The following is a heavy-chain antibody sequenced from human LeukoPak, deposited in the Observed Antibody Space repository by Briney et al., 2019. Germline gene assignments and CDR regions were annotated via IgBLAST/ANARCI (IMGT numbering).Heavy chain of an antibody. CDR2: VYYSGST. D-gene: IGHD3-10*01. J-gene: IGHJ4*02. CDR1: GGSINYYY. Sequence: SETLSLTCTVSGGSINYYYWSWLRQPPGKGLEWIGYVYYSGSTNYNPSLTSRVTISEDTSKNQFSLKLNSVTAADTAVYYCARFGSYFEYWGRGTLVTVSS. CDR3: ARFGSYFEY. V-gene: IGHV4-59*01.